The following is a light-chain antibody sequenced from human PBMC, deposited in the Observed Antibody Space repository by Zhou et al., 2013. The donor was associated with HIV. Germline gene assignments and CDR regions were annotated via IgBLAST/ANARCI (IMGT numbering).Light chain of an antibody. Sequence: QSALTQPASVSGSPGQSITISCTGTSSDVGGYNYVSWYQQHPGGAPKSTSFIDVTDRPSGVSDRFSGSKSGNTASLTISDLQPEDEADYYCSSYTSSSTLVFGTGTKVTVL. J-gene: IGLJ1*01. CDR1: SSDVGGYNY. V-gene: IGLV2-14*03. CDR3: SSYTSSSTLV. CDR2: DVT.